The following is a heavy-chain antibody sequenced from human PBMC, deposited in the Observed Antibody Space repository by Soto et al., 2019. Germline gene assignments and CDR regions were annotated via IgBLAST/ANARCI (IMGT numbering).Heavy chain of an antibody. V-gene: IGHV3-48*01. CDR3: ARERQGATD. D-gene: IGHD1-1*01. J-gene: IGHJ4*02. CDR1: GFTFSSYS. Sequence: EVQLVESGGGLVQSGGSLRLSCAASGFTFSSYSMNWVRQAPGKGLEWVSYISSSSSTIYYADSVKGRFTISRDNAKNSLYLQMNSLRAEDTAVYYCARERQGATDWGQGTLVTVSS. CDR2: ISSSSSTI.